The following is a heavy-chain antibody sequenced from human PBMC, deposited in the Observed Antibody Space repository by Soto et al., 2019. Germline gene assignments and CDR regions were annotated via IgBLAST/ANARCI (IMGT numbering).Heavy chain of an antibody. Sequence: TIGQGLEWMGWISGYNGDTNYAQKYQGRVTMTTDTSTSTAYMELRSLRSDDTAVYYCARDPQRVAGAGFGYWGQGTLVTVSS. D-gene: IGHD6-13*01. CDR2: ISGYNGDT. CDR3: ARDPQRVAGAGFGY. V-gene: IGHV1-18*01. J-gene: IGHJ4*02.